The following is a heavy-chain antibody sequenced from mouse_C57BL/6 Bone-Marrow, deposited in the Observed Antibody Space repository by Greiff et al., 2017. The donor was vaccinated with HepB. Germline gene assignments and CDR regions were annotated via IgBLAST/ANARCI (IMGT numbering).Heavy chain of an antibody. CDR2: IDPENGDT. V-gene: IGHV14-4*01. Sequence: VQLQQSGAELVRPGASVKLSCTASGFNIKDDYMHWVKQRPEQGLEWIGWIDPENGDTEYASKFQGKATITADTSSNTAYLQLSSLTSEDTAVYYWTTFYYGSSYGFAYWGQGTLVTVSA. D-gene: IGHD1-1*01. CDR3: TTFYYGSSYGFAY. J-gene: IGHJ3*01. CDR1: GFNIKDDY.